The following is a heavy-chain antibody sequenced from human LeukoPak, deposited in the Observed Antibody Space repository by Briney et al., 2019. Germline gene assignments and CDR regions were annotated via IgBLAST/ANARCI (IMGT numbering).Heavy chain of an antibody. CDR2: INPNSGGT. Sequence: ASVKVSCKASGYTFTGYYMHWVRQAPGQGLEWMGWINPNSGGTNYAQKFQGRVTMTRDTSISTAYMELSRLRSDDTAVYYCARDHKHVLRFLEWLPYYFDYWGQGTLVTVSS. CDR1: GYTFTGYY. CDR3: ARDHKHVLRFLEWLPYYFDY. V-gene: IGHV1-2*02. J-gene: IGHJ4*02. D-gene: IGHD3-3*01.